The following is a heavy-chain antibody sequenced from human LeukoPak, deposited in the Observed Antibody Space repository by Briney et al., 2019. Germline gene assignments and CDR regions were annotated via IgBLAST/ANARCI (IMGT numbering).Heavy chain of an antibody. CDR1: GDTFSSYY. CDR2: ITPSGDST. CDR3: ARNLYYYYMDV. J-gene: IGHJ6*03. Sequence: EASVKVSCKASGDTFSSYYMHWVRQAPGQGLEWMGIITPSGDSTNYAQKFQGRVTMTRDTSTSTVYMELSSLRSEDTAVYYCARNLYYYYMDVWGKGTTVTISS. V-gene: IGHV1-46*01.